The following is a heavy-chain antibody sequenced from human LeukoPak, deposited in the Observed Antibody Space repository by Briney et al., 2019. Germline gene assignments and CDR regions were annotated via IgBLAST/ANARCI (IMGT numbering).Heavy chain of an antibody. CDR2: ISGSGDNT. Sequence: TGGSLRLSCAASRFHFSSYAMSWVRQAPGKGLEWVSVISGSGDNTYYADSVKGRFTISRDNSKNTLFLQMNSLRAEDTAVYYCAKESRGAFDIWGQGTMVTVSS. CDR1: RFHFSSYA. J-gene: IGHJ3*02. V-gene: IGHV3-23*01. CDR3: AKESRGAFDI.